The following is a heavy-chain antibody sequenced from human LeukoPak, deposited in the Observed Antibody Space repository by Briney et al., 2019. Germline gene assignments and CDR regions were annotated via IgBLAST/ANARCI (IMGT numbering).Heavy chain of an antibody. D-gene: IGHD3-9*01. J-gene: IGHJ3*02. CDR2: VNPNSGGT. CDR1: GYTFTGYY. Sequence: SVKVSCKASGYTFTGYYMHWVRQAPGQGLEWMGWVNPNSGGTNYAQKFQGWVTMTRGTSISTAYMELSRLRSDDTAVYYCARDGGYYDILTGYYKDDAFDIWGQGTMVTVSS. CDR3: ARDGGYYDILTGYYKDDAFDI. V-gene: IGHV1-2*04.